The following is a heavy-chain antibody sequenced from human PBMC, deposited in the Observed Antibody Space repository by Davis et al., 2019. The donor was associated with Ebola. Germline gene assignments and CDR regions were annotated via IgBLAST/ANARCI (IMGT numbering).Heavy chain of an antibody. CDR3: ARAFSYSSGWQY. D-gene: IGHD6-19*01. CDR1: GYIFTSYY. V-gene: IGHV1-46*01. CDR2: INLSGGST. J-gene: IGHJ4*02. Sequence: ASVKVSCKASGYIFTSYYMHWVRQAPGQGLEWMGIINLSGGSTTYAQKFQGRVTMTRDMSTSTVYMELSSLRSEDTAVYYCARAFSYSSGWQYWGQGTLVTVSS.